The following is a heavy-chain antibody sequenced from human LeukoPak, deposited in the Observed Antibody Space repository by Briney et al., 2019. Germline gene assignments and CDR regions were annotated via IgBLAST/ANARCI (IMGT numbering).Heavy chain of an antibody. Sequence: GRSLRLSCTASGFTFRSYGMHWVRQAPGKGLEWVAFIRYDGSNKYYADSVKGRFTISRDNSKNTLYLQMNSLRAEDTAVYYCARGGRRSSGWYMAGSYWGQGTLVTVSS. V-gene: IGHV3-30*02. CDR1: GFTFRSYG. CDR3: ARGGRRSSGWYMAGSY. CDR2: IRYDGSNK. J-gene: IGHJ4*02. D-gene: IGHD6-19*01.